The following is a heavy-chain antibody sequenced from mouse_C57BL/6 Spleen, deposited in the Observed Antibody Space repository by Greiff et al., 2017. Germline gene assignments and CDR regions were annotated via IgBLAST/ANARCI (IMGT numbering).Heavy chain of an antibody. CDR2: IDPEDGET. Sequence: EVMLVESGAELVKPGASVKLSCTASGFNIKDYYMHWVKQRTEQGLEWIGRIDPEDGETKYAPKFQGKATITADTSSNTAYLQLSSLTSEDTAVYYCAVTVVASEAMDYWGQGTSVTVSS. V-gene: IGHV14-2*01. CDR3: AVTVVASEAMDY. J-gene: IGHJ4*01. D-gene: IGHD1-1*01. CDR1: GFNIKDYY.